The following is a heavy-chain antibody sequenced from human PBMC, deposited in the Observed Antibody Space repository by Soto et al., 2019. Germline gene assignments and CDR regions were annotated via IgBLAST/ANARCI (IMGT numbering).Heavy chain of an antibody. J-gene: IGHJ4*02. CDR3: ARLTYCSGVSCSGPY. CDR1: GFSLSTSGMC. Sequence: SGPTLVNPTQTLTLTCTFSGFSLSTSGMCVGWIRQPPGKALEWLARIDWDDDKYYSTSLKTRLTISKDTSKNQVVLTMTNMDPVDTATYYCARLTYCSGVSCSGPYWGQGTLVTVSS. V-gene: IGHV2-70*11. D-gene: IGHD2-15*01. CDR2: IDWDDDK.